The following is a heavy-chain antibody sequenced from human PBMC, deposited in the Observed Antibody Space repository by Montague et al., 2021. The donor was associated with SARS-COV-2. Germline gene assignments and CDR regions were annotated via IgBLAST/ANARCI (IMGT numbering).Heavy chain of an antibody. Sequence: SLRLSCAASGFTFSSISMNWVRQAPGKGLEWVSSISSDSAYRLYAGSVRGRFTISRDNAKNLLYLQMNSLRAEDTAVYYCARFETSKFDSPGMDVWGQGTTVTVSS. D-gene: IGHD3-10*01. CDR3: ARFETSKFDSPGMDV. CDR1: GFTFSSIS. V-gene: IGHV3-21*01. CDR2: ISSDSAYR. J-gene: IGHJ6*02.